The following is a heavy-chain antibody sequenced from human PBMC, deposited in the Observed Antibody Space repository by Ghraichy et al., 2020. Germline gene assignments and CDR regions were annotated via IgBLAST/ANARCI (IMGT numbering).Heavy chain of an antibody. V-gene: IGHV4-31*03. J-gene: IGHJ6*02. CDR2: IYYSGST. CDR3: ARDYGYCSTTSCPHYGMDV. D-gene: IGHD2-2*03. Sequence: SETLSLTCTVSGGSISSGGYYWSWIRQHPGKGLEWIGYIYYSGSTYYNPSLESRVTISVDTSKNQFSLKLSSVTAADTAVYYCARDYGYCSTTSCPHYGMDVWGQGTTVTVSS. CDR1: GGSISSGGYY.